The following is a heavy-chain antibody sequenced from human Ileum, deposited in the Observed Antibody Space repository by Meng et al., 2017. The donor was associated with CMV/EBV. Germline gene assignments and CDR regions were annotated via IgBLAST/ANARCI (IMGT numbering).Heavy chain of an antibody. CDR2: IYTSGSS. Sequence: LLVSCPGLVKPQGTLSPTCPASAGSMSSYYCSWIRQPAGKGLEWIGRIYTSGSSNYNSSLKSRVTMSVDTSKNQFSMKLNSVTAADTAVYYCAREGPTDWGRALDYWGQGTLVTVSS. V-gene: IGHV4-4*07. D-gene: IGHD7-27*01. J-gene: IGHJ4*02. CDR3: AREGPTDWGRALDY. CDR1: AGSMSSYY.